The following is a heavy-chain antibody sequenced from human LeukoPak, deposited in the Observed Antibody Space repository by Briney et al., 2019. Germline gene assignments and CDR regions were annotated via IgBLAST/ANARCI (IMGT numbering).Heavy chain of an antibody. CDR3: ARSVDTAMVNWFDP. D-gene: IGHD5-18*01. CDR1: GFTVSSNY. Sequence: PGGSLRLSRAASGFTVSSNYMSWVRQAPGKGLEWVSVIYSGGSTYYADSVKGRFTISRDNSKNSLYLQMNSLRAEDTAVYYCARSVDTAMVNWFDPWGQGTLVTVSS. J-gene: IGHJ5*02. CDR2: IYSGGST. V-gene: IGHV3-53*01.